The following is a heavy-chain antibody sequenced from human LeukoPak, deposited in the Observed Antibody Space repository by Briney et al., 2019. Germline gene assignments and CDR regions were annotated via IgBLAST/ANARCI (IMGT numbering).Heavy chain of an antibody. V-gene: IGHV3-23*01. CDR1: GFTFSSYG. CDR3: AKGDGYGDYYYGMDV. J-gene: IGHJ6*02. Sequence: PGGSLRLSCAASGFTFSSYGMNWVRQAPGKRLEWVSSISDSGGDTYYADSVKGRFTISRDNSKNTLYLQMNSLRAEDTAVYYCAKGDGYGDYYYGMDVWGQGTTVTVS. D-gene: IGHD4-17*01. CDR2: ISDSGGDT.